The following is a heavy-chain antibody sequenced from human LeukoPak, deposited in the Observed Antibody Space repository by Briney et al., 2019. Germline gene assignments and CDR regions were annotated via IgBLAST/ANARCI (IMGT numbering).Heavy chain of an antibody. CDR2: IYSDGST. CDR3: VRGYSFGPYGMDV. CDR1: GFTVSSNY. D-gene: IGHD2-15*01. Sequence: QAGGSLRLSCAASGFTVSSNYMSWVRQAPGKGLEWVSIIYSDGSTYYADSVKGRFTISRDTSKNTLYLQMSSLRAEDTAVYFCVRGYSFGPYGMDVWGQGTTVTVSS. V-gene: IGHV3-53*05. J-gene: IGHJ6*02.